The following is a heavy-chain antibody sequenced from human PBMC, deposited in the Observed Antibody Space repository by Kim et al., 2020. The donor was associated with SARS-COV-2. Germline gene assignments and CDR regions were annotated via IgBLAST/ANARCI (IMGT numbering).Heavy chain of an antibody. CDR3: ATLITMVREPFDY. V-gene: IGHV7-4-1*02. Sequence: ASVKVSCKASGYTFTSYAMNWVRQAPGQGLEWMGWINTNTGNPTYAQGFTGPFVFSLDTSVSTAYLQISSLKAEDTAVYYCATLITMVREPFDYWGQGTLVTVSS. CDR2: INTNTGNP. CDR1: GYTFTSYA. D-gene: IGHD3-10*01. J-gene: IGHJ4*02.